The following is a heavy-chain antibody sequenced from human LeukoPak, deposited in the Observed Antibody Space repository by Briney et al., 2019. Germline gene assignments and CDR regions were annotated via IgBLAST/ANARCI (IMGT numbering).Heavy chain of an antibody. D-gene: IGHD3-22*01. J-gene: IGHJ5*02. V-gene: IGHV1-69*05. CDR3: ARDKSITMIVNRFDP. Sequence: SVKVSCKASVGTFSSYAISWVRQAPGQGLEWMGRIIPIFGTANYAQKFQGRVTITTDESTSTAYMELSSLRSEDTAVYYCARDKSITMIVNRFDPWGQGTLVTVSS. CDR1: VGTFSSYA. CDR2: IIPIFGTA.